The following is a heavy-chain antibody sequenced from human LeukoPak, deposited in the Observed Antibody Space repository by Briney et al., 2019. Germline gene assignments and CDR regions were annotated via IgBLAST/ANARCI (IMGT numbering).Heavy chain of an antibody. Sequence: AGGSLRLSCVVSGFTFKTYSMNWVRQAPGKGLEWVSSISSGGTYVDYADSVKGRFTISRDNAKNSLYLQMNSLRAEDTAVYYCARRDSSSSLLNFDYWGQRTLVTVSS. J-gene: IGHJ4*02. V-gene: IGHV3-21*01. D-gene: IGHD6-6*01. CDR1: GFTFKTYS. CDR3: ARRDSSSSLLNFDY. CDR2: ISSGGTYV.